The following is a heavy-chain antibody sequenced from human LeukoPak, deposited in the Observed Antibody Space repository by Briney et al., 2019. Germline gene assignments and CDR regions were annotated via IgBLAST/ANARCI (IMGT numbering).Heavy chain of an antibody. CDR2: INPNSGGT. CDR1: GYTFTSYG. V-gene: IGHV1-2*02. Sequence: ASVKLSCKASGYTFTSYGISWVRQAPGQGREWMGWINPNSGGTNYAQKFQGRVTMTRDTSISTAYMELSRLRSDDTAVYYCARAYYDFWSGYYKNYFDYWGQGTLVTVSS. D-gene: IGHD3-3*01. J-gene: IGHJ4*02. CDR3: ARAYYDFWSGYYKNYFDY.